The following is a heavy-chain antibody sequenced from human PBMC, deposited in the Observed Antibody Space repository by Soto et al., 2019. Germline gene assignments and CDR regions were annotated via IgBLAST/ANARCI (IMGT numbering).Heavy chain of an antibody. CDR3: ARGDWNDYFYNGMDV. CDR1: GGSINNYY. J-gene: IGHJ6*02. CDR2: MYYSGDT. Sequence: QVQLQESGPGLVKPSETLSLTCTVSGGSINNYYWVWLRQPPGEGLEWIGHMYYSGDTDYNPSLKSRVAISVDTAKNRFSRRLTAVTAADTAVYYCARGDWNDYFYNGMDVWGQGTKVIVSS. V-gene: IGHV4-59*01. D-gene: IGHD1-1*01.